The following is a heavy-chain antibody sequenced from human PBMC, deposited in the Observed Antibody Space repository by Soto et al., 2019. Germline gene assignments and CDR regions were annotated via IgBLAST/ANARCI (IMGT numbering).Heavy chain of an antibody. J-gene: IGHJ3*01. CDR1: GYSFTSYA. CDR3: ARGFNWDDEKAIQDF. V-gene: IGHV1-3*01. CDR2: INSGSVNT. D-gene: IGHD1-20*01. Sequence: ASVKVSCKASGYSFTSYAIHWVRQAPGQRLEWMGWINSGSVNTQYSQKFQDRVTFTRDTSASTAYMDLSSLTSEDTAVYYCARGFNWDDEKAIQDFWGQGTMVTVSS.